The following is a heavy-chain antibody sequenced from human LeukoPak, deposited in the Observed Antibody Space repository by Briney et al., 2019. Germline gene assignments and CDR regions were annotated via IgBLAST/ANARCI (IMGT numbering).Heavy chain of an antibody. D-gene: IGHD5-18*01. CDR1: GYTFTTYD. V-gene: IGHV1-8*01. CDR3: AKSVRDTGTFDY. Sequence: WASVKVSCKASGYTFTTYDINWVRQATGQGLEWVGWMNPNSGNTGYAQRFQGRVTMTRDTSISTAYMELNSLTSEDTAVYYCAKSVRDTGTFDYWGQGTLVTVSS. J-gene: IGHJ4*02. CDR2: MNPNSGNT.